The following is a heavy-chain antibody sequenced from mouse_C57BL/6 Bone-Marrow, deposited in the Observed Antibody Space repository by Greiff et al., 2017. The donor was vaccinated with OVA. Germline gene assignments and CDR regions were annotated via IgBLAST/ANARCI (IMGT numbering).Heavy chain of an antibody. Sequence: QVQLQQSGAELVRPGTSVKMSCKASGYTFTNYWIGWAKQRPGHGLEWIGDIYPGGGYTNYNEKFKGKATLTADKSSSTAYMQFSSLTSEDSAIYYCARAYYSNYYYYAMDYWGQGTSVTVSS. J-gene: IGHJ4*01. CDR2: IYPGGGYT. V-gene: IGHV1-63*01. CDR1: GYTFTNYW. D-gene: IGHD2-5*01. CDR3: ARAYYSNYYYYAMDY.